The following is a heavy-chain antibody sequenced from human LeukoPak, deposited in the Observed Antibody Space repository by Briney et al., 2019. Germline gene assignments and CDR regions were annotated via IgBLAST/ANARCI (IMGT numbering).Heavy chain of an antibody. CDR2: ISSISGTI. CDR1: GFTFSSYS. CDR3: ARDHNYAFDY. J-gene: IGHJ4*02. V-gene: IGHV3-48*01. D-gene: IGHD5-18*01. Sequence: GGSLRLSCAASGFTFSSYSMNWVRQAPGKGLEWVSYISSISGTINYADSVKGRFTISGDNARNSLFLQMNSLRAEDTAVYYCARDHNYAFDYWGQGTLVTASS.